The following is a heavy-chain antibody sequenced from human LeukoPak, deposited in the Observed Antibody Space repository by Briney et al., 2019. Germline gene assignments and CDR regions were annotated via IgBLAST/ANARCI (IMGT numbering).Heavy chain of an antibody. D-gene: IGHD6-6*01. Sequence: PGGSLRLSCAASGFTFDDYTMHWVRQAPGKGPEWVSLISWDGGSTYYADSVKGRFTISRDNSKNSLYLQMNSLRTEDTALYYCAKASAARPYYYYGMDVWGQGTTVTVSS. J-gene: IGHJ6*02. CDR2: ISWDGGST. CDR3: AKASAARPYYYYGMDV. CDR1: GFTFDDYT. V-gene: IGHV3-43*01.